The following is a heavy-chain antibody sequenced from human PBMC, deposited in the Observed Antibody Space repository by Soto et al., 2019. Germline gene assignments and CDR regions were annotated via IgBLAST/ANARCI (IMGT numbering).Heavy chain of an antibody. Sequence: QVQLVQSGAEVKKPGASVKLSCKASGYTFTSYYIHWVRQAPGQGLEWIGIINPNGGSTNYAYTLKGRLTVTRDTSTATVYMELGALTSEDTAVYYCARGLGLGDSWGQGTLVTVSS. CDR3: ARGLGLGDS. V-gene: IGHV1-46*04. CDR2: INPNGGST. D-gene: IGHD3-9*01. CDR1: GYTFTSYY. J-gene: IGHJ4*02.